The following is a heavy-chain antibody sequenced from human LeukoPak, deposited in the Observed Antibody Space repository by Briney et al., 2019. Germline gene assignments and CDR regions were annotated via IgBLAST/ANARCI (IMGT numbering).Heavy chain of an antibody. J-gene: IGHJ6*02. CDR2: INAYNGNT. CDR3: ARNRGAITFGGVIPNYYGMDV. Sequence: ASVKVSCKASGYTFTSYGISWVRQAPGQGLEWMGWINAYNGNTNYAQKLQGRVTMTTDTSTSTAYMELRSLRSDDTAVYYCARNRGAITFGGVIPNYYGMDVWGQGTTVTVSS. V-gene: IGHV1-18*01. D-gene: IGHD3-16*02. CDR1: GYTFTSYG.